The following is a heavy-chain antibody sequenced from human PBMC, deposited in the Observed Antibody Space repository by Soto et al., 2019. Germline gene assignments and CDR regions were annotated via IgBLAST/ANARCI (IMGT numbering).Heavy chain of an antibody. CDR2: IDNTGSA. CDR1: GASVSTGVYY. CDR3: AGAVSDFDVRRYRTSYFDQ. D-gene: IGHD3-10*02. V-gene: IGHV4-31*03. J-gene: IGHJ4*02. Sequence: QVQLYESGPGLVQPSQTLSLSCTVSGASVSTGVYYWCWIRQHPGKGLEWVGYIDNTGSAYYNPSLTDRVDISVDPSKNQFSLNLQSLTAADTAFYYCAGAVSDFDVRRYRTSYFDQWGQGILVTVSS.